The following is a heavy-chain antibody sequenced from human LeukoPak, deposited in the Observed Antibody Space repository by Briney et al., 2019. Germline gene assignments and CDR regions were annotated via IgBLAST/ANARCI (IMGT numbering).Heavy chain of an antibody. Sequence: ASVKVSCKASGGTFSSYAISWVRQAPGQGLEWMGGIIPIFGTANYAQKFQGRVTITTDESTSTAYMELSSLRSEDTAVYYCASEWGDTAMVNFDYWGQGTLVTVSS. CDR3: ASEWGDTAMVNFDY. V-gene: IGHV1-69*05. D-gene: IGHD5-18*01. CDR1: GGTFSSYA. CDR2: IIPIFGTA. J-gene: IGHJ4*02.